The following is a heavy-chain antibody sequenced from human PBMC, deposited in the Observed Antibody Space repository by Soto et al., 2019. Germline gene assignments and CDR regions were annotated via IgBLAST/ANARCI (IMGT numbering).Heavy chain of an antibody. J-gene: IGHJ4*02. CDR3: ATDRGSGSVAIDY. D-gene: IGHD3-3*01. CDR2: IKSKADGGAT. V-gene: IGHV3-15*07. CDR1: GFSFSNAW. Sequence: EVQLVESGGGLVKPGGSPRLSCAASGFSFSNAWMNWVRQAPGKGLEWVGRIKSKADGGATDYAAPVKGRFTISRDDSENMLYLQMNSLKTEDTAVYYCATDRGSGSVAIDYWGQGTLVTVAS.